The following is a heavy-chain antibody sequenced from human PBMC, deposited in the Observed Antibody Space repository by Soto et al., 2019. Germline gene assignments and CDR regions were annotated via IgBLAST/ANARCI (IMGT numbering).Heavy chain of an antibody. CDR1: GYSFTSYW. V-gene: IGHV5-51*01. J-gene: IGHJ4*02. D-gene: IGHD3-22*01. CDR3: ARRGSYYHDSSGYFFDY. CDR2: IYPGDSDT. Sequence: PGESLKISCKGSGYSFTSYWIAWVRQMPGKGLEWMGIIYPGDSDTRYSPSFQGQVTISADKSISTAYLQWSSLKASDTAMYYCARRGSYYHDSSGYFFDYRGQGTLVTVSS.